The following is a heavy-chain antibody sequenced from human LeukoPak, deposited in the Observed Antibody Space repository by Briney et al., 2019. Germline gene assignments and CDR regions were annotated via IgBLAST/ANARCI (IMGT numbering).Heavy chain of an antibody. J-gene: IGHJ4*02. CDR2: IYSGGST. Sequence: GGSLRLSCAASGLTVSSYYMTCVRQAPGKGLEWVSVIYSGGSTYYADSVKGRFTISRDNSKNTLYLQMHSLRVEDTAVYYCARGLYFYDSSGFLYYWGQGTLVTVSS. V-gene: IGHV3-53*01. CDR3: ARGLYFYDSSGFLYY. CDR1: GLTVSSYY. D-gene: IGHD3-22*01.